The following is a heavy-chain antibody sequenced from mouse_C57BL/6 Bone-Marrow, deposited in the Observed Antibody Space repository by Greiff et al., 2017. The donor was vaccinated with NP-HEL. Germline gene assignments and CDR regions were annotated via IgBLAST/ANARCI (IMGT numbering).Heavy chain of an antibody. CDR2: IYPEDGET. J-gene: IGHJ4*01. V-gene: IGHV14-2*01. Sequence: VQLQQSGAELVKPGASVKLSCTASGFNFTDYCMHWVKQRPEQGLEWIGSIYPEDGETKYAPKFQGKATMTADTSSNTAYLQLSSLTSEDTADYYCARWGGHYAMDYWGQGTTVTVSS. CDR3: ARWGGHYAMDY. CDR1: GFNFTDYC.